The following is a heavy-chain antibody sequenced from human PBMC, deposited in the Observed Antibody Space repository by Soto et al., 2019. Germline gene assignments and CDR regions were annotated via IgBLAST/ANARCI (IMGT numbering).Heavy chain of an antibody. J-gene: IGHJ6*03. CDR2: IDWDDDK. Sequence: SGPTLVNPTHTLTLPCTFSGFSLSTSGMCVSWIRQPPGKALEWLARIDWDDDKYYSTSLKTRLNISKPAAKHLVVLTMTNLDPIDTAKYYCPLRWSPSPVPTSDIWGKETT. V-gene: IGHV2-70*11. D-gene: IGHD6-13*01. CDR3: PLRWSPSPVPTSDI. CDR1: GFSLSTSGMC.